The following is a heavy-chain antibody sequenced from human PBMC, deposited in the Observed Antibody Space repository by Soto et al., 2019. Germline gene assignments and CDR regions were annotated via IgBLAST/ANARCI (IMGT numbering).Heavy chain of an antibody. CDR1: GFTFSIYA. V-gene: IGHV3-23*01. Sequence: EVQLLESGGGLVQPGGSLRLSCAAAGFTFSIYAMSWVRQAPGKGLEWVSAISGSGGSTYYADSVKGRFTISRDNSKNTLYLQMNSLRADDTAVYYCAKATRGVAATLILDYWGQGTLVTVSS. D-gene: IGHD6-13*01. CDR2: ISGSGGST. CDR3: AKATRGVAATLILDY. J-gene: IGHJ4*02.